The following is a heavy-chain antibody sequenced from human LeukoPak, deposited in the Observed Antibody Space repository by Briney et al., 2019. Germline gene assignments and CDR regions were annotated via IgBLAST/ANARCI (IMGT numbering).Heavy chain of an antibody. Sequence: SETLSLTCTVSGGSISSYYWSWIRQPPGKGLEWIGYIYYSGSTNYNPSLKSRVTMSVDTSKNQFSLKLGSVTAADTAVYYCARDLIVATISNWFDPWGQGTLVTVSS. CDR1: GGSISSYY. J-gene: IGHJ5*02. CDR3: ARDLIVATISNWFDP. V-gene: IGHV4-59*12. D-gene: IGHD5-12*01. CDR2: IYYSGST.